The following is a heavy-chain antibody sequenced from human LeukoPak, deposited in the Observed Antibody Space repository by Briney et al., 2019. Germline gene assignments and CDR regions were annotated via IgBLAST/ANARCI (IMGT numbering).Heavy chain of an antibody. Sequence: GASVKVSCKTSGYAFTGYYIHWVRQAPGQGLEWMGRINPNNGGTNHAQKFQGRVTMTRDTSISTAYMELSRLRSDDTAMYYCARGQRITTFGVVYFDYWGQGTLVTVSS. V-gene: IGHV1-2*06. J-gene: IGHJ4*02. D-gene: IGHD3-3*01. CDR3: ARGQRITTFGVVYFDY. CDR1: GYAFTGYY. CDR2: INPNNGGT.